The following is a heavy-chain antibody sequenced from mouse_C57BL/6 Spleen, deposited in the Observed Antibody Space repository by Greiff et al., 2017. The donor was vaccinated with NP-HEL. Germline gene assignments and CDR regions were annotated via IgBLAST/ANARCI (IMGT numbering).Heavy chain of an antibody. CDR2: IDPSDSAT. J-gene: IGHJ4*01. CDR3: ARPYDGYSGYAMDY. V-gene: IGHV1-52*01. CDR1: GYTFTSYW. Sequence: QVQLQQPGAELVRPGSSVKLSCKASGYTFTSYWMHWVKQRPIQGLEWIGNIDPSDSATHYNQKFKDKATLTVDKSSSTAYMQLSSLTSEDSAVYYCARPYDGYSGYAMDYWGQGTSVTVSS. D-gene: IGHD2-3*01.